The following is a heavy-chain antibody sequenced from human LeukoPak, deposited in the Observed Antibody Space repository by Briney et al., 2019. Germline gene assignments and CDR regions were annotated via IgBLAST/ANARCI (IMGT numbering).Heavy chain of an antibody. CDR3: ASHCSSTSCDKVFDY. Sequence: SETLSLTCAVYGGSFSDYYWSWIRQPPGKGLEWIGEINHSGSTNYNPSLRSRVTISVDTSKNQFSLELSSVTAADTAVYYCASHCSSTSCDKVFDYWGQGNLVTVSS. V-gene: IGHV4-34*01. CDR1: GGSFSDYY. D-gene: IGHD2-2*01. CDR2: INHSGST. J-gene: IGHJ4*02.